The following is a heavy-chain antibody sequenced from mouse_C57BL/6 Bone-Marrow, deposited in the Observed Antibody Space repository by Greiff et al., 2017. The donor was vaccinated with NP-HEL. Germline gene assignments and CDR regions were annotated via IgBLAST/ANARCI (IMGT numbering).Heavy chain of an antibody. CDR3: ARTFYYYGSLYWYFDV. V-gene: IGHV5-4*03. D-gene: IGHD1-1*01. J-gene: IGHJ1*03. CDR1: GFTFSSYA. Sequence: EVKLEESGGGLVKPGGSLKLSCAASGFTFSSYAMSWVRQTPEKRLEWVATISDGGSYTYYPDNVKGRFTLSRDNAKNNLYLQMSHLKSENTAMYYCARTFYYYGSLYWYFDVWGTGTTVTVSS. CDR2: ISDGGSYT.